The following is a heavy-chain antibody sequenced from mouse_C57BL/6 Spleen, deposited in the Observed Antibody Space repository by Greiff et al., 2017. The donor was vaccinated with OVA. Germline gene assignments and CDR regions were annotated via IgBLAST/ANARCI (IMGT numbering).Heavy chain of an antibody. V-gene: IGHV1-59*01. D-gene: IGHD1-1*01. CDR3: ARSTTVVFDY. Sequence: QVQLQQSGAELVRPGTSVKLSCKASGYTFTSYWMHWVKQRPGQGLEWIGVIDPSDSYTNYNQKFKGKATLTVDTSSSTAYMQLSSLTSEDSAVYYCARSTTVVFDYWGQGTTLTVSS. J-gene: IGHJ2*01. CDR2: IDPSDSYT. CDR1: GYTFTSYW.